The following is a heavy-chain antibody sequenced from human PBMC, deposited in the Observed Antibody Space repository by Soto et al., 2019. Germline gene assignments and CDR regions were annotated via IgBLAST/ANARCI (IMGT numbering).Heavy chain of an antibody. CDR3: ARGEGVLGIYGDPYYFDY. Sequence: QVQLVQSGAEVKKPGASVKVSCKASGYTFTSYGISWVRQAPGQGLEWMGWISAYNGNTNYAHKLQGRVTMTTDTSTSTSYMELRSLRSDDTAVYYCARGEGVLGIYGDPYYFDYWGQGTLVTVSS. D-gene: IGHD4-17*01. CDR1: GYTFTSYG. J-gene: IGHJ4*02. V-gene: IGHV1-18*01. CDR2: ISAYNGNT.